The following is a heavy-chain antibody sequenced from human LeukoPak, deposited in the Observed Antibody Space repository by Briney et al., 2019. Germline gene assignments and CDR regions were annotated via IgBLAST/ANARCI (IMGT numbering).Heavy chain of an antibody. CDR2: ISSSSSYI. V-gene: IGHV3-21*04. CDR3: ARSSYSSSSSV. D-gene: IGHD6-6*01. CDR1: GFTFSNYS. Sequence: GGSLRLSCAASGFTFSNYSMNWVRQAPGKGLEWVSSISSSSSYIYYADSVKGRFTISRDNAKNSLYLQINSLRAEDTAVYYCARSSYSSSSSVWGQGTMVTVSS. J-gene: IGHJ3*01.